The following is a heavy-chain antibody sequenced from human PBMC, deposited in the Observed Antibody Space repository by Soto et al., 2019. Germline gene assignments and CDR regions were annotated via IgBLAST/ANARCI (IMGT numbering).Heavy chain of an antibody. Sequence: QVQLQESGPGLVKASETLSITCSVSGGSISRYYWSWIRQPPGKGLEWIGYAYYSGDTGYNPSLKSRVTRAVDTSKNQVTLKLSSVTAADKAVYYCARDRSNSGGGGTGEVKENWFDPWGQGALVTVSS. CDR2: AYYSGDT. V-gene: IGHV4-59*01. CDR1: GGSISRYY. D-gene: IGHD2-2*01. J-gene: IGHJ5*02. CDR3: ARDRSNSGGGGTGEVKENWFDP.